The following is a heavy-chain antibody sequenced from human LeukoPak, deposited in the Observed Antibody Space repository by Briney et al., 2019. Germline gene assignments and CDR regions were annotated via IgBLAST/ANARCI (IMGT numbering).Heavy chain of an antibody. CDR3: ATGPEEGTNWNSWW. CDR2: INSKSGGT. V-gene: IGHV1-2*02. Sequence: ASVKVSCKASGYTFIGYCVHWVRQAPGQGLEWMGWINSKSGGTNYAQKFQGRVAMTRDTSISTAYMELSRLRSGDTAVYYCATGPEEGTNWNSWWWGQGTLVTVSS. D-gene: IGHD1-7*01. J-gene: IGHJ4*02. CDR1: GYTFIGYC.